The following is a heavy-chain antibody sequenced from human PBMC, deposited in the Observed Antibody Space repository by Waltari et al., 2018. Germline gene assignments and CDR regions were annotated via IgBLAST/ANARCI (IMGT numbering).Heavy chain of an antibody. CDR2: INPNRGGT. D-gene: IGHD5-12*01. V-gene: IGHV1-2*06. Sequence: QVQLVQSGAAVKKPGASVKVSCKASGYTFTGYYMHWVRQAPGQGLEWMGRINPNRGGTNYAQKFQGRVTMTRDTSISTAYMELSRLRSDDTAVYYCARGKGRVGDGYNFDYWGQGTLVTVSS. CDR3: ARGKGRVGDGYNFDY. CDR1: GYTFTGYY. J-gene: IGHJ4*02.